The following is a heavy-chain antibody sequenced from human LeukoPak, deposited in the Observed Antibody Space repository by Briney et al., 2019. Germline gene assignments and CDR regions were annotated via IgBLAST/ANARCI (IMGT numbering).Heavy chain of an antibody. CDR2: IFYSGST. J-gene: IGHJ4*02. V-gene: IGHV4-59*01. CDR3: AREGGYSYGPFDY. CDR1: GGSISSYY. D-gene: IGHD5-18*01. Sequence: PSETLSLTCTVSGGSISSYYWSWIRQPPGKGLEWLGYIFYSGSTNYNPSLKSRVTISVDTSKNQFSLKLSSGTAADTAVYYCAREGGYSYGPFDYWGQGTLVTVSS.